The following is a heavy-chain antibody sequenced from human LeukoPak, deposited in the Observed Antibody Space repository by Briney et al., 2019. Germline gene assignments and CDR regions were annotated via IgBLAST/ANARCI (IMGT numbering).Heavy chain of an antibody. V-gene: IGHV1-18*01. Sequence: ASVRVSCRASGYTFNGFGISWVRQAPGQGLEWMGWLNTYKGNTNYAQNFPGRVTMTSASSTRTAYMELRSLRSDDTAIYYCARHHTVGLGVTLGYTPFQYWGQGTRVTVSS. CDR2: LNTYKGNT. CDR3: ARHHTVGLGVTLGYTPFQY. D-gene: IGHD3-16*02. J-gene: IGHJ4*02. CDR1: GYTFNGFG.